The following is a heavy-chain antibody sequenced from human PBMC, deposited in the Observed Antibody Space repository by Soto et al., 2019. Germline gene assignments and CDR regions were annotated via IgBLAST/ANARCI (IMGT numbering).Heavy chain of an antibody. CDR2: IYYSGST. CDR1: GGSISSGGYY. Sequence: QVQLQESGPGLVKPSQTLSLTCTVSGGSISSGGYYWSWIRQHPGKGLEWIGYIYYSGSTYYNTSLKSRVTISVDTSKNQFSLKLSSVTAADTAVYYCARDRVNYYDSSGYRPDAFDIWGQGTMVTVSS. D-gene: IGHD3-22*01. J-gene: IGHJ3*02. V-gene: IGHV4-31*03. CDR3: ARDRVNYYDSSGYRPDAFDI.